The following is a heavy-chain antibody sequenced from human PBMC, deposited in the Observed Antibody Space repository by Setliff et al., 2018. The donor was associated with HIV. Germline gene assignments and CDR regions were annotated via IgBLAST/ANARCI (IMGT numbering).Heavy chain of an antibody. J-gene: IGHJ4*02. Sequence: ASVKVSCKASDYPFSNFGISWVRQAPGQGLEWMAWINVYNGDTSFAQKFQGRVTMTKDTSTGTAYMELSSLRSADTAVYYCARGDMIAFGGVGPFDYWGQGTLVTVSS. D-gene: IGHD3-16*01. V-gene: IGHV1-18*01. CDR3: ARGDMIAFGGVGPFDY. CDR1: DYPFSNFG. CDR2: INVYNGDT.